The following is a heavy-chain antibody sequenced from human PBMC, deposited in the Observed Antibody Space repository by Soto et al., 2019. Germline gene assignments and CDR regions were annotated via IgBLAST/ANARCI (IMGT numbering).Heavy chain of an antibody. Sequence: GESLKISCQGSGYTFINNWIGWVRQMPGKGLEWMGRIDPSDSYTNYSPSFQGHVTISADKSISTAYLQWSSLKASDTAMYYCARQTAEWLVPTRYYYYGMDVWGQGTTVTVSS. CDR2: IDPSDSYT. D-gene: IGHD6-19*01. CDR3: ARQTAEWLVPTRYYYYGMDV. CDR1: GYTFINNW. V-gene: IGHV5-10-1*01. J-gene: IGHJ6*02.